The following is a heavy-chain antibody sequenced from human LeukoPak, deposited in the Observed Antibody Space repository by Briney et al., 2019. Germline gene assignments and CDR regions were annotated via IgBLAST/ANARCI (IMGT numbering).Heavy chain of an antibody. V-gene: IGHV3-21*01. D-gene: IGHD6-13*01. CDR2: ISSSSSYI. CDR1: GFTFSSYS. CDR3: ASQNVGIAAAGAYFDY. J-gene: IGHJ4*02. Sequence: GGSLRLSCAASGFTFSSYSMNWVRQAPGKGLEWVSSISSSSSYIYYADSVKGRFTISRDNAKNSLYLQMNSLRAEDTAVYYCASQNVGIAAAGAYFDYWGQGTLVTVSS.